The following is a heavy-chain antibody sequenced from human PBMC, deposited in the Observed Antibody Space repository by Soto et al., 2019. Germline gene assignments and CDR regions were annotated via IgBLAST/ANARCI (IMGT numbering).Heavy chain of an antibody. D-gene: IGHD1-1*01. V-gene: IGHV4-4*02. CDR1: GGSISSSNW. CDR3: AREIRTGTTAATFNWFDP. CDR2: IYHSGST. J-gene: IGHJ5*02. Sequence: PSETLSLTCTVSGGSISSSNWWSWVRQPPGKGLEWIGEIYHSGSTNYNPSLKSRVTISVDKSKNQFPLKLSSVTAADTAVYYCAREIRTGTTAATFNWFDPWGQGTLVTVSS.